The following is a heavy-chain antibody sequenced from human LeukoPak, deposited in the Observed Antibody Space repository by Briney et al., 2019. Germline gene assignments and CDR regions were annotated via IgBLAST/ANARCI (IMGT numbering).Heavy chain of an antibody. CDR1: GFTFSSYA. CDR3: ANMGFPRGATLGGGFDY. D-gene: IGHD1-26*01. CDR2: VSGSGGST. Sequence: GGSLRLSCAASGFTFSSYAMSWVRQAPGKGLEWVSAVSGSGGSTYYADSVKGRFTISRDNSKNTLYLQMNSLRAEDSAVYYCANMGFPRGATLGGGFDYWGPGTLVTVSS. V-gene: IGHV3-23*01. J-gene: IGHJ4*02.